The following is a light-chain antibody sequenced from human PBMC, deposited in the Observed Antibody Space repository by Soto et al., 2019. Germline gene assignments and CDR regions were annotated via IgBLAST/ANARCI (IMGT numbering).Light chain of an antibody. V-gene: IGKV3-20*01. CDR1: QSIARTY. J-gene: IGKJ5*01. CDR2: DIS. Sequence: EGVLTQSPGTLSLSPGERATLSCRASQSIARTYLAWYQQKPGQAPRLLIYDISTRATGIPDRFSASGSGTDFTLTISGLETEDFAVYYCQQYGYSPLTFGQGTRLEIK. CDR3: QQYGYSPLT.